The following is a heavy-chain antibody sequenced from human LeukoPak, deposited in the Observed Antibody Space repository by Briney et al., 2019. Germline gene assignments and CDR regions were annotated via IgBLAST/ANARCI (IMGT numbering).Heavy chain of an antibody. CDR3: AKEVTYCSSSSCNDAFDV. CDR1: GITFSTSG. J-gene: IGHJ3*01. V-gene: IGHV3-30*02. Sequence: PGGPLRPPCAAPGITFSTSGMHWGRQAPGKGLGWGSFITFDGRDEDHGDSAKGRFTIYRDNSKNTMYLEMNSLRAEDTAVYYCAKEVTYCSSSSCNDAFDVWGRGTMVIVSS. CDR2: ITFDGRDE. D-gene: IGHD2-2*01.